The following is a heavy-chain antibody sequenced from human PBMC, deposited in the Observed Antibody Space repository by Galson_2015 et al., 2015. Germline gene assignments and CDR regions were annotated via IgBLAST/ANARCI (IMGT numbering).Heavy chain of an antibody. CDR3: ARLGSGPPYYYYMDV. J-gene: IGHJ6*03. CDR1: GGSISSYY. Sequence: ETLSLTCTVSGGSISSYYWSWIRQPPGKGLEWIGYIYYSGSTNYNPSLKSRVTISVDTSKNQFSLKLSSVTAADTAVYYCARLGSGPPYYYYMDVWGKGTTVTVSS. D-gene: IGHD6-19*01. V-gene: IGHV4-59*08. CDR2: IYYSGST.